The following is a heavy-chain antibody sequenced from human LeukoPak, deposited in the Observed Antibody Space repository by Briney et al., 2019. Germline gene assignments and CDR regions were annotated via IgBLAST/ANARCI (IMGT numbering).Heavy chain of an antibody. Sequence: GGSLRLSCAASGFTFSSYTMHWVRQIPGERPEWVSSISGDTTYIYYADSVKGRFTISRDDTNTSLFLQMNGLRAEDTATYFCARRGTDASFSFFDVWGQGTMVTVSS. V-gene: IGHV3-21*01. CDR1: GFTFSSYT. J-gene: IGHJ3*01. D-gene: IGHD1-1*01. CDR2: ISGDTTYI. CDR3: ARRGTDASFSFFDV.